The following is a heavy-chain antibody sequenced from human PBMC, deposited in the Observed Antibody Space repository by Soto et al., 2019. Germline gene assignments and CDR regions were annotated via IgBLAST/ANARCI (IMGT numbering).Heavy chain of an antibody. Sequence: SETLSLTCTVSGGSISSGGYYWSWIRQHPGKGLEWIGYIYYSGSTYYNPSLKSRVTISLDMSKNQFSLKLSSVTAADTAVYYCARFVGHHDSSGYYEYFQLWGQGTLVTVSS. CDR1: GGSISSGGYY. CDR2: IYYSGST. V-gene: IGHV4-31*03. J-gene: IGHJ1*01. D-gene: IGHD3-22*01. CDR3: ARFVGHHDSSGYYEYFQL.